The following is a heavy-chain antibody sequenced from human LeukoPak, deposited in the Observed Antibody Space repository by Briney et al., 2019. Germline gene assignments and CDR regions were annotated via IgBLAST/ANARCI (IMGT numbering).Heavy chain of an antibody. CDR3: ASRGYCSSTSCYFLDY. J-gene: IGHJ4*02. D-gene: IGHD2-2*01. V-gene: IGHV1-46*01. CDR1: GYTFTSYY. CDR2: INPSGGST. Sequence: GASVKVSCKASGYTFTSYYMHWVRQAPGQGLEWMGIINPSGGSTSYAQKFQGRVTMTRDTSTSTVYMELSSLRSEDTAVYYCASRGYCSSTSCYFLDYWGQGTLVTVSS.